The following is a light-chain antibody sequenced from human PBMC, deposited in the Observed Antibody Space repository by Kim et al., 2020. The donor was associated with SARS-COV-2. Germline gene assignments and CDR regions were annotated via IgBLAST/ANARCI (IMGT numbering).Light chain of an antibody. CDR2: QDK. Sequence: VSPGQTASITCSGDKLGDKYTCWFQQKPGQSPVLVIYQDKKRPSGIPGRFSGSNSGNTATLTISGTQAMDEADYYCQAWDSGTAIFGGGTQLTVL. J-gene: IGLJ2*01. CDR1: KLGDKY. V-gene: IGLV3-1*01. CDR3: QAWDSGTAI.